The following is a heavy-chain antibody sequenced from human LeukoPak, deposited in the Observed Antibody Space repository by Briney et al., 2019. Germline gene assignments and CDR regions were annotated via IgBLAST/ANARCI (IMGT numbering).Heavy chain of an antibody. Sequence: SETLSLTCTVSGGSISSYYWSWVRQPPGKGLEWVGYIYYSGSTNYNPSLKSRVTISVDTSKNQFSLKLSSVTAADTAVYYCARADPGASVLSFDYWGQGTLVTVSS. CDR1: GGSISSYY. J-gene: IGHJ4*02. V-gene: IGHV4-59*12. CDR3: ARADPGASVLSFDY. D-gene: IGHD2-8*01. CDR2: IYYSGST.